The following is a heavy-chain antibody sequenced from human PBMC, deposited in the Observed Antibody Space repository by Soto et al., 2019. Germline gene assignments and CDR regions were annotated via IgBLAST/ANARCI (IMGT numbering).Heavy chain of an antibody. CDR2: INAGNGNT. Sequence: ASVKVSCKASGYTFTSYAIHWVRQALGQRLEWMGWINAGNGNTKYSQKFQGRVTITRGTSASTAYMELSSLRSEDTAVYYCARDMGNIVVVPAAMIYFQHWGQGTLVTVS. CDR1: GYTFTSYA. D-gene: IGHD2-2*01. CDR3: ARDMGNIVVVPAAMIYFQH. V-gene: IGHV1-3*01. J-gene: IGHJ1*01.